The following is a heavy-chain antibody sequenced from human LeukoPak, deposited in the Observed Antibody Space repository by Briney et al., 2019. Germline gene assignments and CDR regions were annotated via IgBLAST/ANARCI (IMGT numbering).Heavy chain of an antibody. V-gene: IGHV3-7*01. D-gene: IGHD5-18*01. J-gene: IGHJ4*02. CDR3: ARDPSRGYTYGYGDY. Sequence: PGGSLRLSCAASGFSFSSYWMNWFRQPPGKGLEWVANIKQGGTEKYYVDSVKGRFTISRDNAKKSLYLQMNSLRAEDTGVYYCARDPSRGYTYGYGDYWGQGILVTVSS. CDR2: IKQGGTEK. CDR1: GFSFSSYW.